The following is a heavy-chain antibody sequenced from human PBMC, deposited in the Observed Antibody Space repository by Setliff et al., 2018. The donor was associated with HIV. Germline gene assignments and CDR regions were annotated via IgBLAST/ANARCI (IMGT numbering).Heavy chain of an antibody. CDR3: ARDLDSSGRDD. J-gene: IGHJ4*02. D-gene: IGHD3-22*01. CDR1: GFTFDDCT. V-gene: IGHV3-20*04. CDR2: INWNGGST. Sequence: PGESLRLSCAASGFTFDDCTMTWVRQAPGKGLEWVSGINWNGGSTGYADSVKGRFTISRDNAKNSLYLQMNSLRAEDTALYYCARDLDSSGRDDWGLGTLVTVSS.